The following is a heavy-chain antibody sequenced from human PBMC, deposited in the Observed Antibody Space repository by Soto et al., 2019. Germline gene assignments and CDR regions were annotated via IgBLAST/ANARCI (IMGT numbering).Heavy chain of an antibody. CDR1: RGSVGSGSYY. J-gene: IGHJ6*02. V-gene: IGHV4-61*01. CDR3: AREEIWFGELSDYYYYGMDG. Sequence: PSETLSLTCTVSRGSVGSGSYYWSWIRQPPGKGLEWIGYIYYSGSTNYSPSLKSRVTISVDTSKNQFYLKLSSVTAADTAVYYCAREEIWFGELSDYYYYGMDGWGQVTTVTVSS. D-gene: IGHD3-10*01. CDR2: IYYSGST.